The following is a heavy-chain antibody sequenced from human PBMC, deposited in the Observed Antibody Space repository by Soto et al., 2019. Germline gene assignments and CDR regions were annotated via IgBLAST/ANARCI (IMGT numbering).Heavy chain of an antibody. CDR2: IYYSGST. CDR1: GGSISSSSYY. J-gene: IGHJ6*02. Sequence: SETLSLTCTVSGGSISSSSYYWSWIRQPPGKGLEWIGYIYYSGSTNYNPSLKSRVTISVDTSKNQFSLKLSSVTAADTAVYYCARVNWKHYYYYGMDVWGQGTTVTVSS. CDR3: ARVNWKHYYYYGMDV. V-gene: IGHV4-61*01. D-gene: IGHD1-1*01.